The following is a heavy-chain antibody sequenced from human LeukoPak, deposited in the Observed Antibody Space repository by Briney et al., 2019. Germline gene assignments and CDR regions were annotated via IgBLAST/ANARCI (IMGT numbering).Heavy chain of an antibody. D-gene: IGHD3-22*01. CDR3: ARDRQAGGVVDLFDY. CDR2: IYSGGST. J-gene: IGHJ4*02. Sequence: VGSLRLSCAASGFTVSSNYMSWVRQAPGKGLEWVSVIYSGGSTYYADSVKGRFTISRDNSKNTLYLQMNSLRAEDTAVYYCARDRQAGGVVDLFDYWGQGALLTVSS. CDR1: GFTVSSNY. V-gene: IGHV3-66*01.